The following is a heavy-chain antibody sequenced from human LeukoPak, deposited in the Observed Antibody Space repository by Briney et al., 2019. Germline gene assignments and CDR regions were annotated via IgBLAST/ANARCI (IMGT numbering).Heavy chain of an antibody. CDR1: GFTFSDFP. CDR3: AKVYSYGPKPNYFDY. V-gene: IGHV3-30-3*01. CDR2: ISHDGSNK. D-gene: IGHD5-18*01. J-gene: IGHJ4*02. Sequence: GGSLRLSCAASGFTFSDFPVHWVRQAPGKGLEWVAVISHDGSNKYYADSVRGRFTISRDNSKNTLYLQMNSLRAEDTAVYYCAKVYSYGPKPNYFDYWGQGTLVTVSS.